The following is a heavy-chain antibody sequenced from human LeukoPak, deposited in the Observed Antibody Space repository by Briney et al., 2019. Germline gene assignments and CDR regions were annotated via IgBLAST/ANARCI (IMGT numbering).Heavy chain of an antibody. D-gene: IGHD3-10*01. CDR1: GGSFSSYF. CDR3: AREDSGSYYNYYYFYMDV. CDR2: IYPSGNT. V-gene: IGHV4-4*07. Sequence: PSETLSLTCSVSGGSFSSYFWSWVRQPAGKGVEWIGRIYPSGNTNYNPSLKSRVTLSVDTSKTQFSLRLSSVTAADTAVYYCAREDSGSYYNYYYFYMDVWGKGTTVTISS. J-gene: IGHJ6*03.